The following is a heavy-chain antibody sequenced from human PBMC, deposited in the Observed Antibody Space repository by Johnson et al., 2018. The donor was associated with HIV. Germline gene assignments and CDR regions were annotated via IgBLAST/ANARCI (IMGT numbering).Heavy chain of an antibody. J-gene: IGHJ3*02. CDR2: ISYDGSNK. CDR1: GFTFSSYA. D-gene: IGHD7-27*01. V-gene: IGHV3-30*04. CDR3: ASGDRSI. Sequence: QVQLVESGGGVVQPGRSLRLSCAASGFTFSSYAMHWVRQAPGKGLEWVTLISYDGSNKYYADSVKGRFTISRDNSKNTLYLQMDSLRVEDTAVYYCASGDRSIWGQGTMVTVSS.